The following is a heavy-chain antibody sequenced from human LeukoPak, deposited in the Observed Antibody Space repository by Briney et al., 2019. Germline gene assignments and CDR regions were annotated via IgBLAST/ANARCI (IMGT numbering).Heavy chain of an antibody. CDR1: GYAFTSYG. D-gene: IGHD6-19*01. CDR2: ISAYNGNT. J-gene: IGHJ3*02. V-gene: IGHV1-18*01. Sequence: GASVKVSCKASGYAFTSYGISWVRQAPGQGLEWMGWISAYNGNTNYAQKLQGRVTMTTDTSTSAAYMELRSLRSDDTAVYYCARATPIAVAKDDAFDIWGQGTMVAVSS. CDR3: ARATPIAVAKDDAFDI.